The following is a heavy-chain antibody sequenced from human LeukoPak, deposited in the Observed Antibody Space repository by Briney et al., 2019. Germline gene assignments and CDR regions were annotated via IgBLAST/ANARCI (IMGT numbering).Heavy chain of an antibody. V-gene: IGHV4-61*01. CDR1: GGSVSSGSYY. J-gene: IGHJ6*02. Sequence: SETLSLTCTVSGGSVSSGSYYWSWIRQPPGKGLEWIGYIYYSGSTNYNPSLKSRVTISVDTSKNQFSLKLSSVTAADTAVYYCARMETMVRAKGTYPYMDVWGQGTTVTVSS. CDR3: ARMETMVRAKGTYPYMDV. CDR2: IYYSGST. D-gene: IGHD3-10*01.